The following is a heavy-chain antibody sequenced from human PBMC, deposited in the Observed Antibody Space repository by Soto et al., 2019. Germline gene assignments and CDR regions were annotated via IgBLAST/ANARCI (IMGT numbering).Heavy chain of an antibody. D-gene: IGHD3-9*01. Sequence: LRLSCAASGFTFSSYAMSWVRQAPGKGLEWVSAISGSGGSTYYADSVKGRFTISRDNSKSTLYLQMNSLRAEDTAVYYCAKDLVVLRYFDWLGAGFDYWGQGTLVTVSS. J-gene: IGHJ4*02. CDR3: AKDLVVLRYFDWLGAGFDY. CDR1: GFTFSSYA. V-gene: IGHV3-23*01. CDR2: ISGSGGST.